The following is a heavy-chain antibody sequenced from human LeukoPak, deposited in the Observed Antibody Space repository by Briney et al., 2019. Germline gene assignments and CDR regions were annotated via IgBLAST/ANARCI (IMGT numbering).Heavy chain of an antibody. CDR3: AREISGYYYGMDV. Sequence: SETLSLTCAVYGGSFSGYYWSWIRQPPGKGLEWIGEINHSGSTNYNPSLKSRVTISVDTSKNQFSLKLSSVSAADTAVYYCAREISGYYYGMDVWGQGTTVTVSS. V-gene: IGHV4-34*01. D-gene: IGHD1-26*01. J-gene: IGHJ6*02. CDR2: INHSGST. CDR1: GGSFSGYY.